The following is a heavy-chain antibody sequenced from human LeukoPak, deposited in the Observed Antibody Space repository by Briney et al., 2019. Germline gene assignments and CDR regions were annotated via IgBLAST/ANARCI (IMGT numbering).Heavy chain of an antibody. Sequence: PRGSLRLSCAASGFTFSSYAMGWVRQAPGKWLEWVSAISGIGDSTYYEESAKGRFTISRDNSKSTLYLQMNSLSAEDTAVYYCAKDMLAARPWAYYYMDVWGKGTTVTVSS. CDR1: GFTFSSYA. CDR3: AKDMLAARPWAYYYMDV. CDR2: ISGIGDST. J-gene: IGHJ6*03. D-gene: IGHD6-6*01. V-gene: IGHV3-23*01.